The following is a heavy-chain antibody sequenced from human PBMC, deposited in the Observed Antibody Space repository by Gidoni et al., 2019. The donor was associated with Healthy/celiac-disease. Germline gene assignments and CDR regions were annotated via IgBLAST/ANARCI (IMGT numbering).Heavy chain of an antibody. V-gene: IGHV3-15*01. CDR2: IKSKTDGGTT. D-gene: IGHD5-18*01. J-gene: IGHJ4*02. Sequence: EVQLVESGGGLVKPGGYLRLSCAASGFTFSNAWMSWVRQAPGKGLEWVGRIKSKTDGGTTDYAAPVKGRFTISRDDSKNTLYLQMNSLKTEDTAVYYCTTDPEYSYEMDVGYWGQGTLVTVSS. CDR1: GFTFSNAW. CDR3: TTDPEYSYEMDVGY.